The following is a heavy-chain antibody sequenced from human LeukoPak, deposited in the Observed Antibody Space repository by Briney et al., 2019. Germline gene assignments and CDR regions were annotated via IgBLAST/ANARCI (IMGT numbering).Heavy chain of an antibody. V-gene: IGHV4-61*02. CDR1: GGSISSGSYY. J-gene: IGHJ4*02. CDR3: ARVVAAIHFDY. Sequence: SQTLSLTCTVSGGSISSGSYYWSWIRQPAGKGLEWIGRIYTSGSTNYNPSLKSRVTISVDTSKNQFSLKLSSVTAADAAVYYCARVVAAIHFDYWGQGTLVTVSS. D-gene: IGHD2-2*02. CDR2: IYTSGST.